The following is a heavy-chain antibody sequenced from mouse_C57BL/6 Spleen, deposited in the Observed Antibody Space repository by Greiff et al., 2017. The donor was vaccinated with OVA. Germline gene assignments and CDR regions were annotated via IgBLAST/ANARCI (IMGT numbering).Heavy chain of an antibody. Sequence: EVMLVESGGGLVKPGGSLKLSCAASGFTFSSYAMSWVRQTPEKRLEWVATISDGGSYTYYPDNVKGRFTLSRDNAKNNLDLQMSHLKSEDTAMYYCAREGYGSSSYYFDYWGQGTTLTVSS. CDR2: ISDGGSYT. V-gene: IGHV5-4*01. D-gene: IGHD1-1*01. CDR1: GFTFSSYA. J-gene: IGHJ2*01. CDR3: AREGYGSSSYYFDY.